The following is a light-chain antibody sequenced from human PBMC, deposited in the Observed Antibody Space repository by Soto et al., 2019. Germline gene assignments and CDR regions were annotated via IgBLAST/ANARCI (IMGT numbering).Light chain of an antibody. J-gene: IGKJ1*01. CDR1: QTISSW. Sequence: DIQMTPSPSTLSGSVGDRVTITCGASQTISSWLAWYQQKPGKAPKLLIYKASTLKSGVPSRFSGSGSGTEFTLTISSLQPDDFATYYCQHYNSYSEAFGQGTKVDIK. CDR2: KAS. CDR3: QHYNSYSEA. V-gene: IGKV1-5*03.